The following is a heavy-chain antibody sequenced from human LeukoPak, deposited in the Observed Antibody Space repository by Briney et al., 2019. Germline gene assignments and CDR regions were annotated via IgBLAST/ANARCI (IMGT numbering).Heavy chain of an antibody. J-gene: IGHJ6*03. CDR1: GGSISSGGYY. CDR2: IYHSGST. CDR3: ARIPATINYYDYYMDV. D-gene: IGHD2-2*02. V-gene: IGHV4-30-2*02. Sequence: SQTLSLTCTVSGGSISSGGYYWSWIRQPPGKGLEWIGYIYHSGSTNYNPSLKSRVTMSVDTSKNQFSLKLSSVTAADTAVYYCARIPATINYYDYYMDVWGKGTTVTVSS.